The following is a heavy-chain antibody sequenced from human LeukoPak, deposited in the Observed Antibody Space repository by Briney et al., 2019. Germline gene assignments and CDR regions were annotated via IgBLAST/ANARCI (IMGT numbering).Heavy chain of an antibody. Sequence: SETLSLTCTVSGASIRSYYWSWIRRPPGKGLEWIGYIYHSGNTYYNPSLKSRVTVSVDRSKNQFSLNMSSVTAADTAVYYCAQFVSGSLGLDPWGQGTLVTVSS. CDR2: IYHSGNT. J-gene: IGHJ5*02. CDR1: GASIRSYY. CDR3: AQFVSGSLGLDP. D-gene: IGHD3-10*01. V-gene: IGHV4-59*04.